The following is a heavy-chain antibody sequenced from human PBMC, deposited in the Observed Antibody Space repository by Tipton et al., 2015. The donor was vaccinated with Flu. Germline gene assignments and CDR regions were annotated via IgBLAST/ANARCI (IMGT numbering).Heavy chain of an antibody. D-gene: IGHD4-11*01. CDR1: GGSISSYY. Sequence: LTCTVSGGSISSYYWSWIRQPPGKGLEWIGYIYYSGSTNYNPSLKSRVTISVDTSKNQFSLKLSSVTAADTAVYYCARMTTALNFDYWGQGTLVTVSS. J-gene: IGHJ4*02. CDR3: ARMTTALNFDY. V-gene: IGHV4-59*01. CDR2: IYYSGST.